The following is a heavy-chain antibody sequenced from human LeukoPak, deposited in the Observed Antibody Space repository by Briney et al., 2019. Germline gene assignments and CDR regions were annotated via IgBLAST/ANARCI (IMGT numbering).Heavy chain of an antibody. CDR2: ISSSSSYI. Sequence: GGSLRLSCAASGFTFSSYEMNWVRQAPGKGLEWVSSISSSSSYIYYADSVKGRFTISRDNAKNSLYLQMNSLRAEDTAVYYCARDTDSSGYYPGSSDYWGQGTLVTVSS. V-gene: IGHV3-21*01. D-gene: IGHD3-22*01. CDR1: GFTFSSYE. J-gene: IGHJ4*02. CDR3: ARDTDSSGYYPGSSDY.